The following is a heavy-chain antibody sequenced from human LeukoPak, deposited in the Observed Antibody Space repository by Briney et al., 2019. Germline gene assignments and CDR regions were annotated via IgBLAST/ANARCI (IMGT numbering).Heavy chain of an antibody. V-gene: IGHV3-33*01. CDR2: IWFDGSNK. J-gene: IGHJ4*02. CDR1: GFTFSSYG. CDR3: ARPDYDSSGYADY. Sequence: GGSLRLSCAASGFTFSSYGMHWGREAPGKGLGWVAVIWFDGSNKYYADSVRGRFTISRDNSKNTLYLQMSSLRGEDTAVNYFARPDYDSSGYADYWAREPWSPSPQ. D-gene: IGHD3-22*01.